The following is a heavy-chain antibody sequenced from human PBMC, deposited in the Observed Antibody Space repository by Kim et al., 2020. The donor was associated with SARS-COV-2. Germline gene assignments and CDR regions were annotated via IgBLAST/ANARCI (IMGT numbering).Heavy chain of an antibody. CDR2: IKPDGSEK. J-gene: IGHJ4*02. CDR3: ARKEEV. D-gene: IGHD2-15*01. Sequence: GGSLRLSCAASGFTFSTYWMTWVRQAPGKGLERVVTIKPDGSEKYYVDSVKGRFTISRDNAKNSLFLQMNNLRAEDTAVYYCARKEEVGGQGTLVTVSS. CDR1: GFTFSTYW. V-gene: IGHV3-7*03.